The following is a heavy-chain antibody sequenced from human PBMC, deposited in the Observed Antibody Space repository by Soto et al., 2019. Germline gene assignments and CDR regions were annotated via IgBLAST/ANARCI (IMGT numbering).Heavy chain of an antibody. J-gene: IGHJ6*02. CDR3: AKGTFSGTTNFYYYYGMDV. Sequence: PVGSLRLSCAASGFTFSSYAMSWVRQAPGKGLEWVSAISGSGGSTYYADSVKGRFTISRDNSKNTLYLQMNSLRAEDTAVYYCAKGTFSGTTNFYYYYGMDVWGQGTTVTVSS. V-gene: IGHV3-23*01. CDR1: GFTFSSYA. CDR2: ISGSGGST. D-gene: IGHD1-26*01.